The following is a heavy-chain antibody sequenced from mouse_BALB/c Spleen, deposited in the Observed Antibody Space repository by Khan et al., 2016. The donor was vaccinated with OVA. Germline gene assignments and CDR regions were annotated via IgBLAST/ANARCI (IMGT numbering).Heavy chain of an antibody. CDR3: ARGDGYYVYFDY. J-gene: IGHJ2*01. V-gene: IGHV1-81*01. D-gene: IGHD2-3*01. CDR1: GYTFTYYV. Sequence: QVQLQQPGPELVKPGASVKMSCKASGYTFTYYVITWVKQRTGQGLEWIGEIYPGSDNAYYNERFKGKATLTADKSSNTTHMQLSSLTSEDSAVYFCARGDGYYVYFDYWGQGTTLKVSS. CDR2: IYPGSDNA.